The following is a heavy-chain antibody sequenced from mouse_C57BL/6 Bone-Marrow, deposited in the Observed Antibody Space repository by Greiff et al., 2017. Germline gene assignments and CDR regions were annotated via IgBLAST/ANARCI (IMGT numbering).Heavy chain of an antibody. V-gene: IGHV1-64*01. D-gene: IGHD2-3*01. CDR2: IHPNSGST. J-gene: IGHJ2*01. CDR1: GYTFTSYW. CDR3: ARESGWLQRLDY. Sequence: QVQLQQPGAELVKPGASVKLSCKASGYTFTSYWMHWVKQRPGQGLEWIGMIHPNSGSTNYNEKFKSKATLTVDKSSSTAYMQLSSLTSEDSAVYYCARESGWLQRLDYWGQGTTLTVSS.